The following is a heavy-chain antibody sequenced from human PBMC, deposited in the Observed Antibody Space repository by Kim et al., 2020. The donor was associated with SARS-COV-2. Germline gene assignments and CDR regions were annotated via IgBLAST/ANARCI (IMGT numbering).Heavy chain of an antibody. V-gene: IGHV4-39*01. CDR1: GGSISSDTYC. Sequence: SETLSLTCTVSGGSISSDTYCWGWVRQPPGKRLEWLATVYYDGTTRYNPSLRSRLTISIDTSQNRFSLRLTSVRAADTAVYYCARHYYAGSRSYSPFDYWGQGILVTVSS. D-gene: IGHD3-10*01. CDR3: ARHYYAGSRSYSPFDY. J-gene: IGHJ4*02. CDR2: VYYDGTT.